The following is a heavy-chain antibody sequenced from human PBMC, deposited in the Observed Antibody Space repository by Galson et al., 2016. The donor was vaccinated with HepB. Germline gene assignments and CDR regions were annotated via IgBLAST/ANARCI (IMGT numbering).Heavy chain of an antibody. CDR2: IIPIRETT. D-gene: IGHD2-21*01. CDR1: GGSFASYT. J-gene: IGHJ4*02. CDR3: ARVEYGQHYSDH. Sequence: SVKVSCKASGGSFASYTINWVRQAPGQGLEWLGRIIPIRETTNYSQKFLGRVTISADKSTNTAYLEPSSLTSEDKGVYYCARVEYGQHYSDHWGQGTHVTGSS. V-gene: IGHV1-69*08.